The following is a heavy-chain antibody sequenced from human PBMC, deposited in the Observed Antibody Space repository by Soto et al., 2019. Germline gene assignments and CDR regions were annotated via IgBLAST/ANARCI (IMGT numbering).Heavy chain of an antibody. J-gene: IGHJ3*02. D-gene: IGHD4-17*01. Sequence: ASVKVSCKVSGYTLTELSMHWVRQAPGKGLEWMGGFDPEDGETIYAQKFQGRVTMTEDTSTDTAYMELSSLRSEDTAVYYCATVPYGGNSAAFDIWGQGTMVTVSS. CDR3: ATVPYGGNSAAFDI. CDR1: GYTLTELS. CDR2: FDPEDGET. V-gene: IGHV1-24*01.